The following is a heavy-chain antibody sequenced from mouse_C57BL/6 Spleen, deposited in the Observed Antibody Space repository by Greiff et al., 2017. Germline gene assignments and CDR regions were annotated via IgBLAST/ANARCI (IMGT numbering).Heavy chain of an antibody. CDR3: ARRATTDWYFDV. CDR2: IDPSDSYT. J-gene: IGHJ1*03. D-gene: IGHD5-5*01. Sequence: VQLQQPGAELVMPGASVKLSCKASGYTFTSYWMHWVKQRPGQGLEWIGEIDPSDSYTNYNQKFKGKSTLTVDKSSSTAYMQLSSLTSEDSAVYYCARRATTDWYFDVWGTGTTVTVSS. V-gene: IGHV1-69*01. CDR1: GYTFTSYW.